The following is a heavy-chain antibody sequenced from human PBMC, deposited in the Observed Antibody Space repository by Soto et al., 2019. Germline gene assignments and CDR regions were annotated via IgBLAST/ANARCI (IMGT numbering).Heavy chain of an antibody. Sequence: QVQLVQSGAEVKKPGASVKVSCKASGYTFSNYGISWVRQGPGQGLEWMGWISGYNGNTHYEEKVQDRIKMTTDTSTSTTDLELRILRSDDTAVYFCARDPGFGFGYSYAFAMDVWGQGTTVTVSS. D-gene: IGHD5-18*01. CDR1: GYTFSNYG. J-gene: IGHJ6*02. CDR2: ISGYNGNT. V-gene: IGHV1-18*01. CDR3: ARDPGFGFGYSYAFAMDV.